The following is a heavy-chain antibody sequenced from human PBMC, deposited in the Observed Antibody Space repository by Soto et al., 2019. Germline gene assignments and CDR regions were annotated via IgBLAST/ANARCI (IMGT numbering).Heavy chain of an antibody. Sequence: QIQLVESGGGLVKPGGALRLSCEASGFTFSDFYMSWIRLAPGKGLEWLSYISPNSNYREYAESVKGRHAISRDNAKNSLSLQMNSLRVEDTAVYYCVRGGGGGQFASWGQGAQVTVSS. CDR1: GFTFSDFY. V-gene: IGHV3-11*06. CDR2: ISPNSNYR. J-gene: IGHJ4*02. D-gene: IGHD2-21*01. CDR3: VRGGGGGQFAS.